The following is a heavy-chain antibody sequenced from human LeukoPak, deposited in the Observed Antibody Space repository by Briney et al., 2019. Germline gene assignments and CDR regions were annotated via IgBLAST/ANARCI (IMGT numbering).Heavy chain of an antibody. CDR1: GFTFSSYA. Sequence: GASLRLSCAASGFTFSSYAMTWVHQAPGNGLEWVSTISGSGGSTYYADSVKGRFTISRDNSKNTLYVQMNSLKDEDTAVYYCAKALTANWEYNYHGMDGWGQGTTVTVSS. D-gene: IGHD7-27*01. CDR2: ISGSGGST. V-gene: IGHV3-23*01. J-gene: IGHJ6*02. CDR3: AKALTANWEYNYHGMDG.